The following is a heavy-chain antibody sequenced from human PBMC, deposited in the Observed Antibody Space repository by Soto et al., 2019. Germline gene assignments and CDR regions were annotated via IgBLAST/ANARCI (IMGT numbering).Heavy chain of an antibody. CDR2: IYYSGST. V-gene: IGHV4-30-4*01. Sequence: SETLSLTCTVSGGSISSGDYYWSWIRQPPGKGLEWIGYIYYSGSTYYNPSLKSRVTISVDTSKNQFSLKLSSVTAADTAVYSCATSFLAGGGEVEHYGGNPWTLDYWGKRTPVTVSS. J-gene: IGHJ4*02. CDR3: ATSFLAGGGEVEHYGGNPWTLDY. D-gene: IGHD4-17*01. CDR1: GGSISSGDYY.